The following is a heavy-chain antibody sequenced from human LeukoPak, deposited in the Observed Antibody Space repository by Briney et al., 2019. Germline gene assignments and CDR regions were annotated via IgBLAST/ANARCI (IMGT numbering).Heavy chain of an antibody. D-gene: IGHD2-15*01. Sequence: NPTSGNTGCAQKFQGRVTMTRNTSISTAYMELSSLRSEDTAVYYCARGSPGGYCSGGSCPFFDSWGQGTLVTVSS. CDR2: NPTSGNT. J-gene: IGHJ4*02. CDR3: ARGSPGGYCSGGSCPFFDS. V-gene: IGHV1-8*01.